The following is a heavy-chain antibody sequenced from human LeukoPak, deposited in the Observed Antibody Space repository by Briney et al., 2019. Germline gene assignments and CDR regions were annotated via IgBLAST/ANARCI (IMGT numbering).Heavy chain of an antibody. J-gene: IGHJ4*02. CDR3: ARQQPGYCSSTSCLNEVDY. CDR2: IYYSGST. Sequence: SETLSLTCTVSGGSISSSSYYWGWIRQPPGKGLEWIGSIYYSGSTYYNPSLKSRVTISVDTSKNQFSLELSSVTAADTAVYYCARQQPGYCSSTSCLNEVDYWGQGTLVTVSS. D-gene: IGHD2-2*01. V-gene: IGHV4-39*01. CDR1: GGSISSSSYY.